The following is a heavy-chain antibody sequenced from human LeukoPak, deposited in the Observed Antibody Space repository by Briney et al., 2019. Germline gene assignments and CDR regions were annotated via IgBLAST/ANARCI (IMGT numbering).Heavy chain of an antibody. CDR3: AREQSFSIQQLVRGNGERPHGPRHNYYYYYMDV. CDR2: MNPNSGNT. CDR1: GYTFTSYD. J-gene: IGHJ6*03. D-gene: IGHD6-6*01. V-gene: IGHV1-8*01. Sequence: ASVKVSCKASGYTFTSYDINWVRQATGQGLEWMGWMNPNSGNTGYAQKFQGRVTMTRNTSISTAYMELSSLRSEDTAVYYCAREQSFSIQQLVRGNGERPHGPRHNYYYYYMDVWGKGTTVTVSS.